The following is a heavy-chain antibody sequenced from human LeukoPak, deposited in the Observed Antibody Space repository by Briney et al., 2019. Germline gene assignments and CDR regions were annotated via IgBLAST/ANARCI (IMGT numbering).Heavy chain of an antibody. CDR1: GFTFSSYW. CDR3: ARDGYSYGYFFDY. CDR2: IKQDGSEK. D-gene: IGHD5-18*01. Sequence: PGGSLRLSCAASGFTFSSYWMSWVRKAPGKGLEWVANIKQDGSEKYYVDSVKGRFTISRDNAKNSLYLQMNSLRAEDTAVYYCARDGYSYGYFFDYWGQGTLVTVSS. J-gene: IGHJ4*02. V-gene: IGHV3-7*01.